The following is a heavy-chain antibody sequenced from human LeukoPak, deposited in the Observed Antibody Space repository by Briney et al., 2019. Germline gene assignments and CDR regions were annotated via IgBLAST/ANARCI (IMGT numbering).Heavy chain of an antibody. CDR2: ISSSSSYI. Sequence: GGSLRLSCAASGFTFSSYSMNWVRQAPGKGLEWVSSISSSSSYIYYADSVKGRFTISRDNAKNSLYLQMNSLRSEDTAVYYCARKWINTAMAFDPWGQGTLVTVSS. CDR3: ARKWINTAMAFDP. CDR1: GFTFSSYS. V-gene: IGHV3-21*04. D-gene: IGHD5-18*01. J-gene: IGHJ5*02.